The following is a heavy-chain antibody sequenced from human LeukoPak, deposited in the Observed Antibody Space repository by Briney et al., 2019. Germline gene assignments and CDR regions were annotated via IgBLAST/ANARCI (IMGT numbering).Heavy chain of an antibody. CDR3: ARMMKDYYDSSGYYFDY. CDR2: ISSSSYI. J-gene: IGHJ4*02. CDR1: GFTFSSYS. D-gene: IGHD3-22*01. V-gene: IGHV3-21*01. Sequence: GGSLRLSCAASGFTFSSYSMNWVRQAPGKGLEWVSSISSSSYIYYADSVKGRFTISRDDAKNSLYLQMNSLRAEDTAVYYCARMMKDYYDSSGYYFDYWGQGTLVTVSS.